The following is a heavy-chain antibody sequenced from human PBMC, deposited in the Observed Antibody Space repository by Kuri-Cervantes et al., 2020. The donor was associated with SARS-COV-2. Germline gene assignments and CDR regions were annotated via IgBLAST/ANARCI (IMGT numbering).Heavy chain of an antibody. CDR2: FYYSGST. CDR3: ARDLSRIAAPGWFDP. Sequence: SETLSLTCTVSGGSISSSSYYWGWIRQPPGKGLEWIGSFYYSGSTYYNPSLKSRVTISVDTSKNQFSLKLSSVTAADTAVYYCARDLSRIAAPGWFDPWGQGTLVTVSS. V-gene: IGHV4-39*02. J-gene: IGHJ5*02. CDR1: GGSISSSSYY. D-gene: IGHD6-13*01.